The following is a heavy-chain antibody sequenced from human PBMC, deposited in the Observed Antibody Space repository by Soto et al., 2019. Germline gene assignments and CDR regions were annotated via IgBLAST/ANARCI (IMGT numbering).Heavy chain of an antibody. CDR1: GLTFSSYA. CDR2: FSGGRDTT. V-gene: IGHV3-23*01. D-gene: IGHD2-21*01. Sequence: VQLLESGGGLVQPGGSLRLSCVASGLTFSSYAMSWVRQAPGQRLEWVATFSGGRDTTWHADSEKGRFTVSRDSSTNTLSLQMHSLRPEDTARYYWATATSATCTGSICYSFGYWGQGTLVTVSS. CDR3: ATATSATCTGSICYSFGY. J-gene: IGHJ4*02.